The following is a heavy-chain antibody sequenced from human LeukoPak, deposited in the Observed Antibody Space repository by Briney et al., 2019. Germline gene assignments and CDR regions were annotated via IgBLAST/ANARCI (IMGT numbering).Heavy chain of an antibody. D-gene: IGHD6-13*01. CDR1: GFTFSSYA. J-gene: IGHJ4*02. V-gene: IGHV3-23*01. CDR2: ISGSGGST. CDR3: AKAPGAAAGTGGGFDY. Sequence: GGSLRLSCAASGFTFSSYAMSWVRQAPGKGLEWVSAISGSGGSTYHADSVKGRFTISRDNSKNTLYLQMNSLRAEDTAVYYWAKAPGAAAGTGGGFDYWGQGTLVTVSS.